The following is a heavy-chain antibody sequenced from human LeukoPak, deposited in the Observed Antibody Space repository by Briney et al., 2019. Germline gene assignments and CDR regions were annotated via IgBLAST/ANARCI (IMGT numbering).Heavy chain of an antibody. Sequence: GGSLRLSCSASGFTFSSYAMHWVRQAPGKGLEYVSAISSNGGSTYYANPVKGRFTISRDNSKNTLYLQMGSLRAEDMAVYYCARAPRGSSGYYPFDYWGQGTLVTVSS. CDR1: GFTFSSYA. CDR3: ARAPRGSSGYYPFDY. V-gene: IGHV3-64*01. CDR2: ISSNGGST. J-gene: IGHJ4*02. D-gene: IGHD3-22*01.